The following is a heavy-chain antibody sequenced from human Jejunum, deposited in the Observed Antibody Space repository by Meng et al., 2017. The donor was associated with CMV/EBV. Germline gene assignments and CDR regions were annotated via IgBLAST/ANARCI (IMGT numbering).Heavy chain of an antibody. V-gene: IGHV5-51*01. CDR2: IYPDSSDT. CDR1: GYDLFGYW. CDR3: ARFGGASLKYNWFDS. D-gene: IGHD3-16*01. Sequence: SGYDLFGYWIAWVRQVPGKGLEWMGIIYPDSSDTMHSPSFQGQVSISADKSINTAYLKWSSLEASDTAMYYCARFGGASLKYNWFDSWGQGTLVTVSS. J-gene: IGHJ5*01.